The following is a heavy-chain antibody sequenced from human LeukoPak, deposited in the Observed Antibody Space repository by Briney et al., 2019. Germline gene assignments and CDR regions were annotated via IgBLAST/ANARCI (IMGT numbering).Heavy chain of an antibody. CDR2: ISAYNGNT. D-gene: IGHD3-16*02. CDR1: GYTFTSYG. CDR3: ARGGQGYVWGSYRYYVDYFDY. J-gene: IGHJ4*02. V-gene: IGHV1-18*01. Sequence: ASVKVSCKASGYTFTSYGISWVRQAPGQGLEWMGWISAYNGNTNYAQKLQGRVIMTTDTSTSTAYMELRSLRSDDTAVYYCARGGQGYVWGSYRYYVDYFDYWGQGTLVTVSS.